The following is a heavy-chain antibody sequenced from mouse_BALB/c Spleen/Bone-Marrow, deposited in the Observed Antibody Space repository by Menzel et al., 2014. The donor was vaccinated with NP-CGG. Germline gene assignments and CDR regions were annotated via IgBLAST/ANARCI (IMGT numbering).Heavy chain of an antibody. CDR1: GFNIKDTY. CDR2: IDPANGNT. CDR3: ANYYYGSSLFAY. Sequence: VQLQQSGAELVKPGASVKLSCTASGFNIKDTYMHWVKQRPEQGLEWIGRIDPANGNTKYDPKFQGKATITADTSSNPAYLQLSSLTSEDSAVYCCANYYYGSSLFAYWGQGTLVTVSA. V-gene: IGHV14-3*02. D-gene: IGHD1-1*01. J-gene: IGHJ3*01.